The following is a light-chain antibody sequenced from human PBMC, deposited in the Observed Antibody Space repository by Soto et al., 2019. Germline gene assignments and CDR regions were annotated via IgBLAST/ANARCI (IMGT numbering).Light chain of an antibody. V-gene: IGKV1-12*01. CDR3: QQYNSYS. Sequence: DIQMTQSLSSVSASVGDRVTITCRASQGIARWLAWYQQKPGKAPKLLIYAASSLESGVPSRFSGSGSGTDFTLTISSLQPDDFATYYCQQYNSYSFGQGTKVDNK. CDR1: QGIARW. J-gene: IGKJ1*01. CDR2: AAS.